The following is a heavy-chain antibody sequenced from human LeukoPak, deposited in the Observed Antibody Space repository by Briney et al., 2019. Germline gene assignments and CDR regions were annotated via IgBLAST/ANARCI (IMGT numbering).Heavy chain of an antibody. J-gene: IGHJ4*02. V-gene: IGHV3-30*18. CDR3: AKDEGSSWLFDY. D-gene: IGHD6-13*01. CDR1: GFTFSSYG. Sequence: GRSLSLSCAASGFTFSSYGMHWVRQAPGKGLEWVAVISYDGSNKYYADSVKGRFTISRDNSKNTLYLQMNSLRAEDTAVYYCAKDEGSSWLFDYWGQGTLVTVSS. CDR2: ISYDGSNK.